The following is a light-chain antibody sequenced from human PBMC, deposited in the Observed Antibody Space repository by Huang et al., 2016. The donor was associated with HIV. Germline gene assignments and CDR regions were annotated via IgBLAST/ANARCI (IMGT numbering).Light chain of an antibody. CDR2: DAS. Sequence: EIVLTQSPATLSLSPGESATLSCRASQGVSSHLAWYQRKPGRAPRLLIYDASTRATGIPGRFSGGGSGTDFTLTISSLEPEDFAVYYCQQRSNWPPTFGPGTKVDIK. V-gene: IGKV3-11*01. J-gene: IGKJ3*01. CDR3: QQRSNWPPT. CDR1: QGVSSH.